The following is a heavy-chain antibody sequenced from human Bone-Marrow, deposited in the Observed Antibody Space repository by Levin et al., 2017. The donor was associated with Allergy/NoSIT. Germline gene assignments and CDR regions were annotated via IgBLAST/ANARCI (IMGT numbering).Heavy chain of an antibody. CDR2: INHSGST. J-gene: IGHJ5*02. CDR3: AKHIVVVPAAMVEDWFDP. Sequence: SETLSLTCAVYGGSFSGYYWSWIRQPPGKGLEWIGEINHSGSTNYNPSLKSRVTISVDTSKNQFSLKLSSVTAADTAVYYCAKHIVVVPAAMVEDWFDPWGQGTLVTVSS. D-gene: IGHD2-2*01. CDR1: GGSFSGYY. V-gene: IGHV4-34*01.